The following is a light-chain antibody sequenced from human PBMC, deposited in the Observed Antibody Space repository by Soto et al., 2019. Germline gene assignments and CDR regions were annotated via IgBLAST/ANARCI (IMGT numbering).Light chain of an antibody. Sequence: SYELTQPLSVSVALGQTARITCGGSNIGSKNVHWYQQKPGQAPVLVIYNDNSRPSGIPERVSGSNSGSTAALTIRRAQAGDDAEYSCQVWAPSTALIGGGTKLTVL. V-gene: IGLV3-9*01. CDR1: NIGSKN. CDR2: NDN. J-gene: IGLJ2*01. CDR3: QVWAPSTAL.